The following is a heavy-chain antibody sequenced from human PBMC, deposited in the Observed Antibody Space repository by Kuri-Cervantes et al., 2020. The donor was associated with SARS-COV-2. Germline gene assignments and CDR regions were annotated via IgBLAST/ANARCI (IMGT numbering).Heavy chain of an antibody. J-gene: IGHJ4*02. V-gene: IGHV3-48*01. CDR1: GFTFSTYS. CDR2: ISGSSSRI. CDR3: ARDGNYYDSTDHAIDS. D-gene: IGHD3-22*01. Sequence: GGSLRLSCATSGFTFSTYSMNWVRQAPGKGLEWVSYISGSSSRIYYADSVKGRFTIFRDNSKNTVYLQMDSLRGEDTATYYCARDGNYYDSTDHAIDSWGQGTLVTDSS.